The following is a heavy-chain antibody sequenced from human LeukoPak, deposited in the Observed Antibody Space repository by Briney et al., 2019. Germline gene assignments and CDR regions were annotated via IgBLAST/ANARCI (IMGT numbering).Heavy chain of an antibody. CDR1: GFTFSSYS. CDR3: ARGEDGYNLIGDY. J-gene: IGHJ4*02. Sequence: GGSLRLSCAASGFTFSSYSMNWVRQAPGKGLEWVSSISSSSNYIYYADSVKGRFTISRDNAKNSLNLQMNSLRAEDTAVYYCARGEDGYNLIGDYWGQGTLVTVSS. D-gene: IGHD5-24*01. CDR2: ISSSSNYI. V-gene: IGHV3-21*01.